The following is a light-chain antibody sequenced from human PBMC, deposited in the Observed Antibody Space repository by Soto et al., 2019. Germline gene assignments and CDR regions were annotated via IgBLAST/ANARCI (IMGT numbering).Light chain of an antibody. J-gene: IGKJ1*01. CDR1: QSASSTY. V-gene: IGKV3-20*01. CDR2: GAS. Sequence: EIVLTQSPGTLSLSPGERATLSCRASQSASSTYLAWYQQKPGQAPRLLIYGASSRATGIPDRFSGSGSGTDFTLTIRRLEADDFAVYYCQQSGTFGQGTKVEIK. CDR3: QQSGT.